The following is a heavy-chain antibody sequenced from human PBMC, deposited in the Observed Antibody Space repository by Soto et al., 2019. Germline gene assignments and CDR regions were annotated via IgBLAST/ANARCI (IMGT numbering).Heavy chain of an antibody. CDR2: ISYDGSNE. Sequence: WSLRLSCAASGFTFSSYGMHWVRQAPGKGLEWVAVISYDGSNEYYADSVKGRFTISRDNSKNTLYLQMNSLRAEDTAVYYCAKDKGYCSSTSCLNYYYYGMDVWGQGTTVTVSS. CDR3: AKDKGYCSSTSCLNYYYYGMDV. J-gene: IGHJ6*02. CDR1: GFTFSSYG. D-gene: IGHD2-2*01. V-gene: IGHV3-30*18.